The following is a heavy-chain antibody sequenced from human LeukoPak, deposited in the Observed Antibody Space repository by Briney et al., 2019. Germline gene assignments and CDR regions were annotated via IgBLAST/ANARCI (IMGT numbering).Heavy chain of an antibody. V-gene: IGHV4-59*08. CDR2: IYYSGST. CDR3: ARRPSGPGPFDY. CDR1: GYSISSGYY. D-gene: IGHD7-27*01. Sequence: SETLSLTCTVSGYSISSGYYWSWIRQPPGKGLEWIGYIYYSGSTNYNPSLKSRVTISVDTSKNQFSLKLSSVTAADTAVYYCARRPSGPGPFDYWGQGTLVTVSS. J-gene: IGHJ4*02.